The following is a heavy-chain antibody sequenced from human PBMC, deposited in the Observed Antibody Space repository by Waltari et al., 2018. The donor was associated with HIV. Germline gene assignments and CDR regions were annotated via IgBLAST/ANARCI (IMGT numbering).Heavy chain of an antibody. CDR1: GFHVRTYS. CDR3: AREYSSSSGKGLDV. J-gene: IGHJ6*02. V-gene: IGHV3-48*04. CDR2: ISSSSRTT. D-gene: IGHD6-6*01. Sequence: DEQLVESGGGLVQPGGSLRLTCAASGFHVRTYSMNWVRQAQGKGLEWVSYISSSSRTTYYADSVKGRFTISRDNAKNSLYLQMNSLRADDTAVYYCAREYSSSSGKGLDVWGQGTTVTVSS.